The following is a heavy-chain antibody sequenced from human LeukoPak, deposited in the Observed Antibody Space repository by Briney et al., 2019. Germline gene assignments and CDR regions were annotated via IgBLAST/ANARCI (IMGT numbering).Heavy chain of an antibody. J-gene: IGHJ6*02. CDR3: ARGGFKYNYYDAMDV. D-gene: IGHD3-10*01. Sequence: QPGGSLRLSCEASGFTFSNYWMHWVGQGPGQGLVWVARIGSDGGSISYADSVKGRFTISRDNGKTTVYLQMNSQRVDDTSVYFCARGGFKYNYYDAMDVWGQGTTVTVSS. CDR1: GFTFSNYW. V-gene: IGHV3-74*01. CDR2: IGSDGGSI.